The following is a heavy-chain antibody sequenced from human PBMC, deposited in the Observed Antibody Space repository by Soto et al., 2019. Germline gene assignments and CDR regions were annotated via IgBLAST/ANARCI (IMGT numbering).Heavy chain of an antibody. Sequence: QITLKESGPTLVKPTQTLTLTCTFSGFSLTTSAVGVAWIRQPPGKALEWLAVIYWDDDERHSPALESRLTFTKDTSKNQVVLTLTNMDPVDTATYYCAHITFTTSWYFGYFDYWGQGALVTVSS. CDR3: AHITFTTSWYFGYFDY. J-gene: IGHJ4*02. CDR1: GFSLTTSAVG. CDR2: IYWDDDE. V-gene: IGHV2-5*02. D-gene: IGHD6-13*01.